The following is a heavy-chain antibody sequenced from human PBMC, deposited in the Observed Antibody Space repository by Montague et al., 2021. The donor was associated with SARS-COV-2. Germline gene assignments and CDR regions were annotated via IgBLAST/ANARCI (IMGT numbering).Heavy chain of an antibody. CDR1: GSSISSSSYY. Sequence: SETLSLTCTVSGSSISSSSYYWGWIRQPPGKGLEWIGSIYYSGSTYYNPSLKSRVTIPVDTSKNQFSLKLSSVTAADTAVYYCARHSGRDTIFGVVIIPDAFDXWGQVTMVTVSS. J-gene: IGHJ3*02. CDR2: IYYSGST. D-gene: IGHD3-3*01. V-gene: IGHV4-39*01. CDR3: ARHSGRDTIFGVVIIPDAFDX.